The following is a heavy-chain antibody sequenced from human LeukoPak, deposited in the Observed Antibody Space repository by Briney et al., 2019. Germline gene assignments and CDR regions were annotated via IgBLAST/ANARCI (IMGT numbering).Heavy chain of an antibody. Sequence: SETLSLTCTVSGGSISSYYWSWIRQPPGKGLEWIGYIYYSGSTNYNPSLKSRVTISVDTSKNQFSLKLSSVTAADTAVYYCARGGQIRYFEDYYYFDYWGQGTLVTVSS. CDR1: GGSISSYY. J-gene: IGHJ4*02. D-gene: IGHD3-9*01. CDR3: ARGGQIRYFEDYYYFDY. CDR2: IYYSGST. V-gene: IGHV4-59*12.